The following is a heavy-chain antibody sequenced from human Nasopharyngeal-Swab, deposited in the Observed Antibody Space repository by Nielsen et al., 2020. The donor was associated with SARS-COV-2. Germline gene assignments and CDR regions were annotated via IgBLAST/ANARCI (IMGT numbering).Heavy chain of an antibody. CDR1: GGSISSYY. J-gene: IGHJ4*02. V-gene: IGHV4-59*13. Sequence: SETLSLTCTVSGGSISSYYWSWIRQPPGKGLEWIGYIYYSGGTNYNPSLKSRVTISVDTSKNQFSLKLSSVTAADTAVYYCARAHSAPWFGINYFDYWAQGTLVTVSS. CDR3: ARAHSAPWFGINYFDY. CDR2: IYYSGGT. D-gene: IGHD3-10*01.